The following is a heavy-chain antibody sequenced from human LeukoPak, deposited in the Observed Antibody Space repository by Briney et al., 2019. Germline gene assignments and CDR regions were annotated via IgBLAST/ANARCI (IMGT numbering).Heavy chain of an antibody. V-gene: IGHV1-69*13. D-gene: IGHD6-13*01. Sequence: GASVTVSCKASGGTFISYAISWVRQAPGQGLGWGGGIIPIFGTANYAQKFQGRVTITADESTSTAYTELSSLRSEDTAVYYCAREVRQQLVSPDNWFDPWGQGTLVTVSS. J-gene: IGHJ5*02. CDR3: AREVRQQLVSPDNWFDP. CDR1: GGTFISYA. CDR2: IIPIFGTA.